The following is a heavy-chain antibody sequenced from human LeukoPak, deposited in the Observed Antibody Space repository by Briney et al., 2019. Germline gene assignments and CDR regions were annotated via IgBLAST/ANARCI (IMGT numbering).Heavy chain of an antibody. V-gene: IGHV1-8*01. D-gene: IGHD3-16*02. J-gene: IGHJ5*02. CDR2: MNPNSGNT. CDR3: AILSPTNWFDP. Sequence: ASVKVSCKASGYTFTSYDISWVRQATGQGLEWMGWMNPNSGNTGYAQKFQGRVTMTRNTSISTAYMELSSLRSEDTAVYYCAILSPTNWFDPWGQRALVTVSS. CDR1: GYTFTSYD.